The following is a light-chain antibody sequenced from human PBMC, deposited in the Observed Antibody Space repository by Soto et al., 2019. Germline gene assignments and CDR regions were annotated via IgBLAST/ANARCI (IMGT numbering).Light chain of an antibody. V-gene: IGKV1-8*01. CDR2: AAS. Sequence: AIRMTHSPSACSASTVDRVTSTCRASQGISSYLAWYQQKPGKAPKLMIYAASTLQSGVPSRFSGSGSGTDFTLTIRRLKPEDFAVYWCQHSSNWPKWKFGKGTMV. CDR1: QGISSY. J-gene: IGKJ1*01. CDR3: QHSSNWPKWK.